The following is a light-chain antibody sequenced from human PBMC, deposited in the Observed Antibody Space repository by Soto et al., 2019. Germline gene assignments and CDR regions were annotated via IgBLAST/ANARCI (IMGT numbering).Light chain of an antibody. CDR3: MQSLLAPWT. CDR2: LAS. Sequence: DVVMPQSPLSQPVTPGEPASISSRSSQSLLNSDGYNYLDWYLQKPGQPPQLLTYLASNRASGVPDRFGGSGSGTDFTRNISTVAAEDVGTYYCMQSLLAPWTFGQGTKVEIK. V-gene: IGKV2-28*01. CDR1: QSLLNSDGYNY. J-gene: IGKJ1*01.